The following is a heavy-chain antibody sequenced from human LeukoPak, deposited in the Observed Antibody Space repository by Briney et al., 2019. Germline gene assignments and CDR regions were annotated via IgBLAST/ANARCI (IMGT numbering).Heavy chain of an antibody. Sequence: ASVKVSCKASGNTFTGYYMHWVRQAPGQGLEWMGWINPNSGDTNYAQKFQGRVTMTRDTSISTAYMELSRLRSDDTAVYYCEGGNMAEVDYWGQGTLVTVSS. CDR3: EGGNMAEVDY. V-gene: IGHV1-2*02. J-gene: IGHJ4*02. CDR1: GNTFTGYY. CDR2: INPNSGDT. D-gene: IGHD2/OR15-2a*01.